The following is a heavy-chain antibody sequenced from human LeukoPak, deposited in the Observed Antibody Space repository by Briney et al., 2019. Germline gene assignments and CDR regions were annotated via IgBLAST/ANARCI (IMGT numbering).Heavy chain of an antibody. J-gene: IGHJ6*02. CDR2: ISWNSGSI. Sequence: GGSLRLSCAASGFTFDDYAMHWVRQAPGKGLEWVSGISWNSGSIGYADSVKGRFTISRDNAKNSLYLQMNSLRAEDTALYYCAKGLWFGELLLPDYYYGMDVWGQGTTVTVSS. V-gene: IGHV3-9*01. CDR1: GFTFDDYA. D-gene: IGHD3-10*01. CDR3: AKGLWFGELLLPDYYYGMDV.